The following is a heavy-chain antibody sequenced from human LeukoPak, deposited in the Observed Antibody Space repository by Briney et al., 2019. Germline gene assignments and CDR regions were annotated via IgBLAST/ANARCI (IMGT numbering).Heavy chain of an antibody. D-gene: IGHD5-24*01. CDR3: ARHREMDSYEAFDM. J-gene: IGHJ3*02. CDR1: GGSISRYY. Sequence: PSEALSLPCSVSGGSISRYYWSWIRQPPGEGLEWIGFIVYSGSTNYNPSLKSRVTISIDTSNNQLSLKLSSVTAADTAVYYCARHREMDSYEAFDMWGQGTMVTVSS. CDR2: IVYSGST. V-gene: IGHV4-59*08.